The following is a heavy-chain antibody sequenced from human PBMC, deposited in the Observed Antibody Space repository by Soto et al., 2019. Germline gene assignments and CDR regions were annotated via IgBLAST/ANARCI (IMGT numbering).Heavy chain of an antibody. CDR3: TRSRPAAGRGSNEDWFDP. J-gene: IGHJ5*02. CDR2: IRSKANSYAT. V-gene: IGHV3-73*01. D-gene: IGHD6-13*01. Sequence: GGSLRLSCAASGFTFSGSAMHWVRQASGKGLEWVGRIRSKANSYATAYAASVKGRFTISRDDSKNTAYLQMNSLKTEDEAVYYCTRSRPAAGRGSNEDWFDPWGQGTLVTVSS. CDR1: GFTFSGSA.